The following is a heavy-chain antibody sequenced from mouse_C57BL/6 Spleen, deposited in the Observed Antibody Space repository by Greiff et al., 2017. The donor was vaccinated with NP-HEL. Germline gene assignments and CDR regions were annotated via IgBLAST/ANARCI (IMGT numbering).Heavy chain of an antibody. V-gene: IGHV1-85*01. CDR2: IYPGVGST. D-gene: IGHD1-1*01. CDR3: ARNTVVATDY. CDR1: GSTFTSYE. J-gene: IGHJ2*01. Sequence: VQLQQSGPELVKPGASVKLSCRASGSTFTSYEINWVKRRPGQGLEWIGWIYPGVGSTKYNERLKGKATLTVATSSSTAYMELHSLTSEDSAVYFCARNTVVATDYWGQGTTLTVSS.